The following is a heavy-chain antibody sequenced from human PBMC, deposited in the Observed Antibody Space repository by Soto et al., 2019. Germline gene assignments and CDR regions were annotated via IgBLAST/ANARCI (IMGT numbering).Heavy chain of an antibody. CDR1: GGSISSYY. Sequence: PSETLSLTCTVSGGSISSYYWSWIRQPPGKGLEWIGYIYYSGSTYYNPSLKSRVTISVDRSKNQFSLKLSSVTAADTAVYYCARGCSSTSCYAGLDYWGQGTPVTVSS. CDR2: IYYSGST. CDR3: ARGCSSTSCYAGLDY. D-gene: IGHD2-2*01. J-gene: IGHJ4*02. V-gene: IGHV4-59*12.